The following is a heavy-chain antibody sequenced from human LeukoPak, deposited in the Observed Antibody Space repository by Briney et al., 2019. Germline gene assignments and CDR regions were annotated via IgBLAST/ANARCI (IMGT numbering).Heavy chain of an antibody. Sequence: GESLRLSCAASRFTFSNAWMCWVRQAPGKGLEWVGRIKSNTDGGTTDYAAPVKGRFTISRDASKNTLYLQMNSLKTEDTAVYYCTTDFYYFDSWGQGTLVTVSS. CDR1: RFTFSNAW. J-gene: IGHJ4*02. CDR2: IKSNTDGGTT. V-gene: IGHV3-15*01. CDR3: TTDFYYFDS. D-gene: IGHD3-3*01.